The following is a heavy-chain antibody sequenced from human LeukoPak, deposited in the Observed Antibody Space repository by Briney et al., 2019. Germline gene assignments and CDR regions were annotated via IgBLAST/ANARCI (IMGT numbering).Heavy chain of an antibody. V-gene: IGHV3-33*01. CDR2: IWYDGSNK. J-gene: IGHJ6*04. Sequence: PGRSLRLSCAASGFTFSSYGMHWVRQAPGKGLEWVAVIWYDGSNKYYADSVKGRFTISRDNSKNTLCLQMNSLRAEDTAVYSCARDPYSSGRGYYGMDVWGKGTTVTVSS. D-gene: IGHD6-25*01. CDR1: GFTFSSYG. CDR3: ARDPYSSGRGYYGMDV.